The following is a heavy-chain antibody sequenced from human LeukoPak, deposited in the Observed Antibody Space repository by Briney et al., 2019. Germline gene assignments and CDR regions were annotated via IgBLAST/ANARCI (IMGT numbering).Heavy chain of an antibody. CDR1: GFTFRTYG. V-gene: IGHV3-30*02. CDR2: MQNDGSNK. D-gene: IGHD6-19*01. Sequence: GGSLRLSCAASGFTFRTYGMHWARQAPGKGLEWVAYMQNDGSNKQYADSVKGRFSISRDNAKNSLYLQMNSLRAEDTAVYYCARGSGYMGKYSSGWYGKSYYHYYMDVWGKGTTVTISS. J-gene: IGHJ6*03. CDR3: ARGSGYMGKYSSGWYGKSYYHYYMDV.